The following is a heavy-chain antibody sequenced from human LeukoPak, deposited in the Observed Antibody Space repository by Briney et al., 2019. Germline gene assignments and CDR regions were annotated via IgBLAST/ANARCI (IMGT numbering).Heavy chain of an antibody. Sequence: PGGSLRLSCTASGFTFSSYWIHWVRQAPGKGLVWVSHINTDGSRKVYADSVEGRFTISRDNAENTLYLQMDSLRAEDTAVYFCAVWSPSFASLRYWGQGTLVTVSS. CDR1: GFTFSSYW. V-gene: IGHV3-74*01. D-gene: IGHD3-3*01. CDR2: INTDGSRK. CDR3: AVWSPSFASLRY. J-gene: IGHJ4*02.